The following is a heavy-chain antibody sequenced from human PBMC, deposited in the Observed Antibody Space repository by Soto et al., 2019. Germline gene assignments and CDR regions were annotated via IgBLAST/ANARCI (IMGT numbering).Heavy chain of an antibody. D-gene: IGHD2-15*01. CDR2: IYPSDSDT. Sequence: GESLKISCKASGYDVSTHWIGWVRHMPGKGLQWMAIIYPSDSDTKYSPSFQGHVTISVDKSISTAYLQWSGLKASDTAMYYCARYCSGGSCYRPSYQFDYWGQGTLVTSPQ. CDR1: GYDVSTHW. V-gene: IGHV5-51*01. CDR3: ARYCSGGSCYRPSYQFDY. J-gene: IGHJ4*02.